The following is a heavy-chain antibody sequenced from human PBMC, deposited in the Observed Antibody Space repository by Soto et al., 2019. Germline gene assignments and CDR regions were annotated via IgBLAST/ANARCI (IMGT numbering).Heavy chain of an antibody. CDR2: INSGGSST. V-gene: IGHV3-74*01. CDR1: GFTFSSYW. J-gene: IGHJ4*02. Sequence: EVHLVESGGGLVQPGGSLRLSCAASGFTFSSYWMHWVRQVPGKGLVWVSRINSGGSSTDYADSVKGRFTISRDNAKNALYLQMNSLRAEDTAVYYCTRDLGRADAGSLGGQGTLVTVSS. D-gene: IGHD6-13*01. CDR3: TRDLGRADAGSL.